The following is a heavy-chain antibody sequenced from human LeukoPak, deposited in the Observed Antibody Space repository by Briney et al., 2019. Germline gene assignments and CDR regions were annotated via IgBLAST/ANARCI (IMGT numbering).Heavy chain of an antibody. CDR2: IRFDGNNK. D-gene: IGHD4-17*01. CDR1: GFTFSSYA. Sequence: GGSLRLSCAASGFTFSSYAMHWVRQAPGKGLEWVAFIRFDGNNKYYADSVKGRFTISRDNSKNTLYLQMNSLRAEDTALYYCAKKDDYGDYVTFGDNWGQGTLVTVSS. J-gene: IGHJ4*02. CDR3: AKKDDYGDYVTFGDN. V-gene: IGHV3-30*02.